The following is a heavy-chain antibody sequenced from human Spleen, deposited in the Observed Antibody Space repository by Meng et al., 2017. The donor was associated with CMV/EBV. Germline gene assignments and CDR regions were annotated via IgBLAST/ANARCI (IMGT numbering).Heavy chain of an antibody. CDR2: IRYDGSNK. CDR1: GFTFSSYS. J-gene: IGHJ4*02. Sequence: GESLKISCAASGFTFSSYSMNWVRQAPGKGLEWVAFIRYDGSNKYYADSVKGRFTISRDNSKNTLYLQMNSLRAEDTAVYYCAKERLDCSSTSCHDYWGQGTLVTVSS. V-gene: IGHV3-30*02. CDR3: AKERLDCSSTSCHDY. D-gene: IGHD2-2*01.